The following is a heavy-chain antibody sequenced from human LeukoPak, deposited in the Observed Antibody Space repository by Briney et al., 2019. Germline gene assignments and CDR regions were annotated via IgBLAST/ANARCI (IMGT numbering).Heavy chain of an antibody. Sequence: GGSLRLSCAASEFTFSSYWMTWVRQAPGKGLEWVASIKQDGSEKYYVDSVKGRFTFSRDNAKNSLYLQMDSLRAEDTAVYYCARDKSAGADTGSSFYYWGQGALVTVSS. J-gene: IGHJ4*02. V-gene: IGHV3-7*03. CDR3: ARDKSAGADTGSSFYY. D-gene: IGHD3-10*01. CDR2: IKQDGSEK. CDR1: EFTFSSYW.